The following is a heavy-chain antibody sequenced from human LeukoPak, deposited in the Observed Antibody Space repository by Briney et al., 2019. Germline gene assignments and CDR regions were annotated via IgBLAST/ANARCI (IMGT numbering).Heavy chain of an antibody. D-gene: IGHD6-13*01. Sequence: SETLSLTCAVYSGSFSGYYWSWIRQPPGKGLEWIGEINHSGSTNYNPSLKSRVTISVDTSKNQFSLKLSPVTAADTAVYYGARGGSWSDYWGQGTLVTVSS. CDR1: SGSFSGYY. CDR2: INHSGST. CDR3: ARGGSWSDY. J-gene: IGHJ4*02. V-gene: IGHV4-34*01.